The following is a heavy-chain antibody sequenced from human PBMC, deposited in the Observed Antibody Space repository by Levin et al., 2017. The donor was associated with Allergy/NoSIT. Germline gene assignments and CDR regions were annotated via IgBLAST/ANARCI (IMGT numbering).Heavy chain of an antibody. CDR2: ISWNSGSI. CDR3: AKDMSARSGHYYYYYMDV. D-gene: IGHD3-3*01. V-gene: IGHV3-9*01. J-gene: IGHJ6*03. Sequence: SLKISCAASGFTFDDYAMHWVRQAPGKGLEWVSGISWNSGSIVYADSVKGRFTISRDNAKNSLYLQMNSLRAEDTALYYCAKDMSARSGHYYYYYMDVWGKGTTVTVSS. CDR1: GFTFDDYA.